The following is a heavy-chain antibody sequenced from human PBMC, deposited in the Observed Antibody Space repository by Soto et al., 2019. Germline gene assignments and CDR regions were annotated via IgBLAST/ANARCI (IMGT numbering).Heavy chain of an antibody. V-gene: IGHV1-18*01. Sequence: ASVKVSCKASGYTFTSYGISWVRQAPGQGLEWMGWISAYNGNTNYAQKLQGRVTMTTDTSTSTAYMELRSLRSDDTAVYYCARDDVVPAAIESVNYYGMDVWGQGTTVTVSS. J-gene: IGHJ6*02. D-gene: IGHD2-2*01. CDR2: ISAYNGNT. CDR3: ARDDVVPAAIESVNYYGMDV. CDR1: GYTFTSYG.